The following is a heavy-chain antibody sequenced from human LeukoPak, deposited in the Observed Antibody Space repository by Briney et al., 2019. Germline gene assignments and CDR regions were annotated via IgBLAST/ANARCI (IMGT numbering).Heavy chain of an antibody. V-gene: IGHV3-23*01. Sequence: PGGSLRLSCAASGFTFSSYAMSWVRQAPGKGLEWVSAISGSGGSTYYADSVKGRFAISRDNPKNTLYLQMNSLRAEDTAVYYCAKDREVAGMYYFDYWGQGTLVTVSS. D-gene: IGHD6-19*01. J-gene: IGHJ4*02. CDR1: GFTFSSYA. CDR2: ISGSGGST. CDR3: AKDREVAGMYYFDY.